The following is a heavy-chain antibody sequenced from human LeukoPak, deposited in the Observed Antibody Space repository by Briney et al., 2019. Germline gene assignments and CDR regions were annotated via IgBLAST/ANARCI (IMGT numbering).Heavy chain of an antibody. CDR1: GFTFSSYA. CDR3: AKDSGGNYYYYGMGV. Sequence: GGSLRLSCAASGFTFSSYAMSWVRQAPGKGLEWVSAISGSGGSTYYADSVKGRFTISRDNSKNTLYLQMNSLRAEDTAVYYCAKDSGGNYYYYGMGVWGQGTTVTVSS. J-gene: IGHJ6*02. D-gene: IGHD1-26*01. V-gene: IGHV3-23*01. CDR2: ISGSGGST.